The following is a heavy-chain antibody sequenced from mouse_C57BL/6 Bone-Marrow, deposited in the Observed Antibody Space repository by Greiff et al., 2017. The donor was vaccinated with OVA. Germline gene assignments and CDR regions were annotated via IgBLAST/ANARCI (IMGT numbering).Heavy chain of an antibody. CDR1: GFTFSSYA. D-gene: IGHD1-1*01. J-gene: IGHJ4*01. Sequence: EVNVVESGGGLVKPGGSLKLSCAASGFTFSSYAMSWVRQTPEKRLEWVATISDGGSYTYYPDNVKGRFTISRDNAKNNLYLQMSHLKSEDTAMYYCARETTVVGDYAMDYWGQGTSVTVSS. CDR3: ARETTVVGDYAMDY. CDR2: ISDGGSYT. V-gene: IGHV5-4*01.